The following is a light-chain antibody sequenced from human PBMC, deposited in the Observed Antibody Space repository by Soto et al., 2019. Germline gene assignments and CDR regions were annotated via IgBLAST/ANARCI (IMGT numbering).Light chain of an antibody. CDR1: SSDVGAYDY. Sequence: QSVLTLPASVSGSPGQSITISCTGTSSDVGAYDYVSWYQQHPDKAPKLMIYEVSNRPSGVSNRFSGSKSVNTATLTISGLQAEDEADYYCSSYTSSSTRVFGTGTKVTVL. CDR3: SSYTSSSTRV. V-gene: IGLV2-14*03. J-gene: IGLJ1*01. CDR2: EVS.